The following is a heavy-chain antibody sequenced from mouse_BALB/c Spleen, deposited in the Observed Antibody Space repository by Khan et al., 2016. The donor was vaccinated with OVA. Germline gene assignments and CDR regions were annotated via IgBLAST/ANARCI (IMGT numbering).Heavy chain of an antibody. CDR2: IHYSGST. J-gene: IGHJ1*01. D-gene: IGHD1-2*01. CDR3: ARDYYGSWYFDD. V-gene: IGHV3-1*02. Sequence: VQLQQSGPDLVKPSQSLSLTCTVTGYSFTSGYSWHWIRQFPGNKLQWMGYIHYSGSTNFTPSLKSRLSINRDTSKNQFFLQLNSVTTEDTATXDGARDYYGSWYFDDWGAGTSVTVSS. CDR1: GYSFTSGYS.